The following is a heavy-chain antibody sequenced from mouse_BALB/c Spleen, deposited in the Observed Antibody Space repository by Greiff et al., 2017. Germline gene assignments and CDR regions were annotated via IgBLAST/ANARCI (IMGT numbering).Heavy chain of an antibody. CDR1: GFTFSSYA. Sequence: EVKLVESGGGLVKPGGSLKLSCAASGFTFSSYAMSWVRQSPEKRLEWVAEISSGGSYTYYPDTVTGRFTISRDNAKNTLYLEMSSLRSEDTAMYYCARVELRGAMDYWGQGTSVTVSS. CDR3: ARVELRGAMDY. V-gene: IGHV5-9-4*01. D-gene: IGHD4-1*01. J-gene: IGHJ4*01. CDR2: ISSGGSYT.